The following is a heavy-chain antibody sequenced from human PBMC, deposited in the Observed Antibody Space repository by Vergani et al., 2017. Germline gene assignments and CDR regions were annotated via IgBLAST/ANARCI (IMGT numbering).Heavy chain of an antibody. CDR1: GFTFSSYA. V-gene: IGHV3-23*01. CDR3: AKYGSSTSSFDY. D-gene: IGHD2-2*01. J-gene: IGHJ4*02. Sequence: EVQLLESGGGLVQPGGSLRLSCAASGFTFSSYAISWVRQAPGKGLEWVSAISGSGGSTYYADSVKGRFTISRDNSKNTLYLQMNSLRAEDTAVYYCAKYGSSTSSFDYWGQGTLVTVSS. CDR2: ISGSGGST.